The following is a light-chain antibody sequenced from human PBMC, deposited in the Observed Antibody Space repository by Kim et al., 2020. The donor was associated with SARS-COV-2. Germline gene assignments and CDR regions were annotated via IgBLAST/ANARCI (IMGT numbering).Light chain of an antibody. CDR2: QAS. Sequence: ASVGGRITITCRASQSISGDLAWYQQKPGKVPNFLIYQASSLKSGVPSRCSGSGSGTEFTLTISSLQPDDSATYYCQQYNTYPLTFGGGTKVDIK. CDR1: QSISGD. V-gene: IGKV1-5*03. CDR3: QQYNTYPLT. J-gene: IGKJ4*01.